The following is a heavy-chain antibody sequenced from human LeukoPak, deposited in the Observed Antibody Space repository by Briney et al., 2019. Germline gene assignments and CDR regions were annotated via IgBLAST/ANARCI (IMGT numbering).Heavy chain of an antibody. J-gene: IGHJ4*02. CDR1: GFTFSDYG. V-gene: IGHV3-33*01. CDR3: ARGGLLMMYPRSFDY. Sequence: GRSLRLSCAASGFTFSDYGMHWVRQAPGKGLEWVAVIWYDGTNKYYADSVKGRFTISRDNSKNTLFLQMNSLRTEDTAVYYCARGGLLMMYPRSFDYWGQGTMVTVSS. D-gene: IGHD2-8*01. CDR2: IWYDGTNK.